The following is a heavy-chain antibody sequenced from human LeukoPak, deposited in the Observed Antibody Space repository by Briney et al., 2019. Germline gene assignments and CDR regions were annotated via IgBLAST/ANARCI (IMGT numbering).Heavy chain of an antibody. V-gene: IGHV6-1*01. CDR3: ARAHNYGRIAY. D-gene: IGHD5-18*01. CDR2: AFYRSKWYN. Sequence: SQTLSLTCAISGDSVSTNSAAWNWTRHSPSRGFEWLGRAFYRSKWYNDYAVSLKSRIPINPDTSKNQFSLQLNSVTPEDTAVYYCARAHNYGRIAYWGQGTLVTVSS. J-gene: IGHJ4*02. CDR1: GDSVSTNSAA.